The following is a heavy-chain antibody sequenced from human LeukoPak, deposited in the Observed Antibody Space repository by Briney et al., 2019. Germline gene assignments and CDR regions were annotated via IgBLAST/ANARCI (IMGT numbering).Heavy chain of an antibody. CDR2: INPSRGDT. Sequence: ASVKVSCKDSGYTFTGAYIHWVRQAPGQGLEWMGRINPSRGDTAYAQKFQGRVTMTGDTSISTAYMEPSRLIPYDTAVYYCARHRNGFDIWGQGTVVIVSS. CDR1: GYTFTGAY. V-gene: IGHV1-2*06. J-gene: IGHJ3*02. D-gene: IGHD1-1*01. CDR3: ARHRNGFDI.